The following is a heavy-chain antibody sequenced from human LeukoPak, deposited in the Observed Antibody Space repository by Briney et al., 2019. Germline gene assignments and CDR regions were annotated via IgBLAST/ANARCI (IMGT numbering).Heavy chain of an antibody. D-gene: IGHD2-2*01. V-gene: IGHV3-7*03. J-gene: IGHJ6*04. CDR2: IKQDGSEK. CDR1: GFTFSSYW. Sequence: GGSLRLSCAASGFTFSSYWMSWVRQAPGKGLEWVANIKQDGSEKYYVDSVKGRFTISRDKAKNSLYLQMNSLRAEDTAVYYCARDRGYCSSTSCLPYYYYGMDVWGKGTTVTVSS. CDR3: ARDRGYCSSTSCLPYYYYGMDV.